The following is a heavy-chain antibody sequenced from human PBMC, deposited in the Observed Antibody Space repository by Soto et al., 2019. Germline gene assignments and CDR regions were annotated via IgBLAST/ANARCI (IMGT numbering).Heavy chain of an antibody. CDR3: ASRDPGTSVDY. CDR2: IYRTGST. V-gene: IGHV4-4*02. J-gene: IGHJ4*02. D-gene: IGHD1-7*01. CDR1: GGSFTSNNW. Sequence: PSETLSLTCGVSGGSFTSNNWWTWVRQPPGQGLEWIGEIYRTGSTNYNPSLKSRVTISLDKSENQFSLKVTSLTAADTAVYYCASRDPGTSVDYWGKGTLVTVSS.